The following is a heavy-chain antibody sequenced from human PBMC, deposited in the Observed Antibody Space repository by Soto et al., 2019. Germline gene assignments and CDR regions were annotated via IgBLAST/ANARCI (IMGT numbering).Heavy chain of an antibody. CDR3: ARVLITSGPLEYXFDY. Sequence: PSETLSLTCSVSGGSIRRSDSYWTWVRQGPGKGLEWIAYISDSGRTDYNPSLKSRATISIDTSKNVFFLNLSSVTAADTAVYFCARVLITSGPLEYXFDYWGPRSLVTVSS. CDR2: ISDSGRT. D-gene: IGHD3-16*01. CDR1: GGSIRRSDSY. J-gene: IGHJ4*02. V-gene: IGHV4-31*03.